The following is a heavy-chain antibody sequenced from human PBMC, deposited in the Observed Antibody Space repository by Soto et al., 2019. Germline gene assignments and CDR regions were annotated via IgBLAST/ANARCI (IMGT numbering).Heavy chain of an antibody. CDR3: ARIADYNYYYYYMDV. CDR1: GGSISSSSYY. CDR2: IYYSGST. Sequence: PSETLSLTCTVSGGSISSSSYYWGWIRQPPGKGLEWIGSIYYSGSTYYNPSLKSRVTISVDTSKNQFSLKLSSVTAADTAVYYCARIADYNYYYYYMDVWGKGTTVTVSS. V-gene: IGHV4-39*01. D-gene: IGHD2-21*01. J-gene: IGHJ6*03.